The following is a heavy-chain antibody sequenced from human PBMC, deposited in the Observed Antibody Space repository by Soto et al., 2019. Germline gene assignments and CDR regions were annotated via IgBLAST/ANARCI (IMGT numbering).Heavy chain of an antibody. V-gene: IGHV3-53*01. D-gene: IGHD3-9*01. J-gene: IGHJ6*01. Sequence: EVQLVESGGGLTQPGVSLRLSCAASGFTGGSDYMSWVLQAPGKGLEWVSVIYSEGTPYYADSVKGRFTISRENSNNTLYLHINNLRAEDTAVYYCARSTYYDILTGSYYYYALDVWGPWTTVTVSS. CDR3: ARSTYYDILTGSYYYYALDV. CDR1: GFTGGSDY. CDR2: IYSEGTP.